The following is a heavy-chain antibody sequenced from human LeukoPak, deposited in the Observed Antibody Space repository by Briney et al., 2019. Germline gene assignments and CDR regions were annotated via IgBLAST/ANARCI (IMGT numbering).Heavy chain of an antibody. Sequence: KPGGSLRLSCAASGFTFSDYHMNWIRRAPGKWLEWVSYISSSGFTIYFADSVKGRFTISRDNAKNSLYLQMNSLRAEDTAVYYCARGDRAMKHDAFDIWGQGTMVTVSS. J-gene: IGHJ3*02. CDR1: GFTFSDYH. D-gene: IGHD5-18*01. CDR2: ISSSGFTI. CDR3: ARGDRAMKHDAFDI. V-gene: IGHV3-11*01.